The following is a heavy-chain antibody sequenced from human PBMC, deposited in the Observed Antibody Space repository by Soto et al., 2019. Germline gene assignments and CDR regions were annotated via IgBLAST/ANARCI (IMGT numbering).Heavy chain of an antibody. J-gene: IGHJ5*02. CDR3: ARDVTANNWFDP. CDR2: ISSSSSII. Sequence: AGGSLRLSCAASGFTFSSYSMNWVRQAPGKGLEWVSYISSSSSIIYYTDSVKGRFTISRDSAKNSLYLQMNSLRDEDTAVYYCARDVTANNWFDPWSQGTLVTVSS. CDR1: GFTFSSYS. V-gene: IGHV3-48*02. D-gene: IGHD4-4*01.